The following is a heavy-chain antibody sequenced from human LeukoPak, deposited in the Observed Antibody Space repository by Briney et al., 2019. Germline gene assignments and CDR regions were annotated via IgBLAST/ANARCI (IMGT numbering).Heavy chain of an antibody. CDR3: ARQHCSGGDCYFFD. CDR2: ISGSGGST. J-gene: IGHJ4*02. D-gene: IGHD2-15*01. V-gene: IGHV3-23*01. CDR1: GFTFSSYA. Sequence: GGSLRLSCAASGFTFSSYAMSWVRQAPGKGLEWVSAISGSGGSTYYADSVKGRFTISRDNSKNTLYLQLNSLRAEDTAVYYCARQHCSGGDCYFFDWGQGTLVTVSS.